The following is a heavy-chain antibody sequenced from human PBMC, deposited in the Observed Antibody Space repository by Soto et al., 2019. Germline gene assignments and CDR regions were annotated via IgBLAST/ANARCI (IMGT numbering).Heavy chain of an antibody. V-gene: IGHV1-8*01. D-gene: IGHD6-6*01. CDR3: ARSAIAARRYYYYGMDV. CDR2: MNPNSGNT. J-gene: IGHJ6*02. Sequence: QVQLVQSGAEVKKPGASVKVSCKASGYTFTSYDINWVRQATGQGLEWMGWMNPNSGNTGYAQKFQGRVNMTRNTSISTAYMELSSLRSEDTAVYYCARSAIAARRYYYYGMDVWGQGTTVTVSS. CDR1: GYTFTSYD.